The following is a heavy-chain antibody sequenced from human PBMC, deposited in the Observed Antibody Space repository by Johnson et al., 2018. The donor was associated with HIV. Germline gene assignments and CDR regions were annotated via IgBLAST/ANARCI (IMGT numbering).Heavy chain of an antibody. CDR1: GFIFSSYD. CDR2: IGTAGDT. D-gene: IGHD5-12*01. Sequence: VQLVESGGGLVQPGGSLRLSCAASGFIFSSYDMHWVRQATGKGLEWVSAIGTAGDTYYPGSVKGRFTISRENAKNSLYLQMNSLRAGDTAVYYCARPRAYSGYDDAFDIWGQGTMVTVSS. J-gene: IGHJ3*02. V-gene: IGHV3-13*01. CDR3: ARPRAYSGYDDAFDI.